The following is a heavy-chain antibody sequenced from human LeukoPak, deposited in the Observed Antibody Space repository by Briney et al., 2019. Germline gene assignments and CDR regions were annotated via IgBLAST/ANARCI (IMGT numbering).Heavy chain of an antibody. CDR3: ARDSYDILTGYYIGPDLNLHYYYSYYMDV. CDR2: INSDGSST. CDR1: GFTFSSYW. J-gene: IGHJ6*03. Sequence: GGSLRLSCAASGFTFSSYWMHWVRQAPGQGLGWVSRINSDGSSTSYADSVKGRLTISRDNAKNPLYLRMNSLRAEDTAVYYCARDSYDILTGYYIGPDLNLHYYYSYYMDVWGKGTTVTVSS. D-gene: IGHD3-9*01. V-gene: IGHV3-74*01.